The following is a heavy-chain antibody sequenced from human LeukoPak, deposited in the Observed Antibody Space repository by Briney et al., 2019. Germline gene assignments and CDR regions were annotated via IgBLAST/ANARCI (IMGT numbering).Heavy chain of an antibody. CDR3: VSFYETY. Sequence: GGSLRLSCAASGFTFSTYWMHWVRQAPGKGLVWVSRFNSDGITTSYADSVKGRFTISKDNAKNTVYLQMNSLRAEDTAVYYCVSFYETYWGRGTLVTVSS. CDR2: FNSDGITT. V-gene: IGHV3-74*01. CDR1: GFTFSTYW. J-gene: IGHJ4*02. D-gene: IGHD2/OR15-2a*01.